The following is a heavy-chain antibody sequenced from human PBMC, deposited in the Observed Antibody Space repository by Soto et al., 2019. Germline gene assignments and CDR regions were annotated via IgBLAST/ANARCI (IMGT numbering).Heavy chain of an antibody. J-gene: IGHJ4*02. CDR3: ARLPWPRIAGTVAHDY. CDR1: GVTFSSHG. V-gene: IGHV3-33*01. Sequence: GGSLRLSCAASGVTFSSHGMHWVRQAPGKGLEWVAVIWYDGSLKYYGDSVKGRFTISRDNSKNTVHLQMNSLRAEDTAVYYCARLPWPRIAGTVAHDYWGQGTLVTVSS. CDR2: IWYDGSLK. D-gene: IGHD1-7*01.